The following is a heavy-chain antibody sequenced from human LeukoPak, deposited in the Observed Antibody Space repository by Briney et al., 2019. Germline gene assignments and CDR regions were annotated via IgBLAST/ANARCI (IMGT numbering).Heavy chain of an antibody. J-gene: IGHJ5*02. CDR2: IYWNDDK. CDR3: AHQLLEWLLPTNWFDP. V-gene: IGHV2-5*01. CDR1: GFSLSTSGVG. Sequence: SGPTLVKPTQTLTLTCTFSGFSLSTSGVGVGWIRQPPGKALEWLALIYWNDDKRYSPSLKSRLTITKDTSKNQVVLTMTNMDPVDTATYYCAHQLLEWLLPTNWFDPWGQGTLVTVSS. D-gene: IGHD3-3*01.